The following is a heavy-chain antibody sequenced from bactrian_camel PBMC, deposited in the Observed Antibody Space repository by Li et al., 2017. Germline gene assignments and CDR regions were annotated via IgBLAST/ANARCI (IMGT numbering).Heavy chain of an antibody. V-gene: IGHV3S1*01. CDR1: GYTYNRNC. Sequence: VQLVESGGGSVQAGGSLRLSCAASGYTYNRNCMAWFRQAPGKEREGVARIATGSGNTYYADSVKGRFTISRDDTSNTVTLQMNSLNPEDTGVYYCATDINNFYGQGTQVTVS. D-gene: IGHD8*01. CDR2: IATGSGNT. J-gene: IGHJ4*01.